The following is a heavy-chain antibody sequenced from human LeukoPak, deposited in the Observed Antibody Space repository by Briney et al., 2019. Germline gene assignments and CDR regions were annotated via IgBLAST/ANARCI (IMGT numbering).Heavy chain of an antibody. D-gene: IGHD2/OR15-2a*01. CDR1: GCSISNNNYY. V-gene: IGHV4-39*01. Sequence: SETLSLTCTVSGCSISNNNYYWAWLRHPPGKGRECIGSIYYSRSPYYNPSLKSRVTISVDTSKNQFSLRLSSVTAADTAVYYCARAPVNMGDYKYYGMDVWGEGTTVTVSS. CDR2: IYYSRSP. J-gene: IGHJ6*01. CDR3: ARAPVNMGDYKYYGMDV.